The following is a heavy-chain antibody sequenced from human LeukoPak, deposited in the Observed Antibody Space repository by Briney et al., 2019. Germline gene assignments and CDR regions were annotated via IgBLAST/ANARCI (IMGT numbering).Heavy chain of an antibody. CDR1: GFTFSSYA. D-gene: IGHD7-27*01. J-gene: IGHJ4*02. CDR3: AKVVTGELDY. CDR2: ITGSGGST. Sequence: GGSLRLSCAASGFTFSSYAMSWVRQAPGKGLEWVSAITGSGGSTYYADSVKGRFAISRDNSKNTLYLQMNSLRAEDTAVYYCAKVVTGELDYWGQGTLVTVSS. V-gene: IGHV3-23*01.